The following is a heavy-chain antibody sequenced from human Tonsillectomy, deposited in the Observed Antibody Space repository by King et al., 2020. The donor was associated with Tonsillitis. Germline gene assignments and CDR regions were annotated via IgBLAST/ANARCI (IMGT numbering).Heavy chain of an antibody. V-gene: IGHV5-10-1*03. Sequence: DGQLVQSGAEVKKPGDSLRISCKGSGYSFTNYWISWVRQMPGKGLEWMGRIDPSDSYTDYSPSFQGHVTISADKSISTAFLQWSSLKASDTAMYYCARQYGGRDYFDASGGDYWGQGTLVTVSS. J-gene: IGHJ4*02. CDR2: IDPSDSYT. CDR3: ARQYGGRDYFDASGGDY. D-gene: IGHD3-22*01. CDR1: GYSFTNYW.